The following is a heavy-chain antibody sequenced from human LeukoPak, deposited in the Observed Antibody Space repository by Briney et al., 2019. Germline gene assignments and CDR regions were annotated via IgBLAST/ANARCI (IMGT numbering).Heavy chain of an antibody. V-gene: IGHV3-7*01. CDR2: MKQDGREK. CDR1: GFSFSDYW. CDR3: ARGAGVFDY. D-gene: IGHD3-10*01. Sequence: GGSLRLACAASGFSFSDYWMTWVRQAPGKGLEWVANMKQDGREKWYVDSVKGRFTISRDNAKSSLYLQMNSLRAEDTAVYYCARGAGVFDYWGQGTLVTVSS. J-gene: IGHJ4*02.